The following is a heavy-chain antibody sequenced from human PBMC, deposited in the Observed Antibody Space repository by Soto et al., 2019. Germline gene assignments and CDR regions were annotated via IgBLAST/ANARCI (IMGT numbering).Heavy chain of an antibody. V-gene: IGHV3-74*01. D-gene: IGHD3-22*01. J-gene: IGHJ4*02. Sequence: PGGSLRLSCEASGITFSSNWMHWVRQAPGKGLVWVSRINSDGSTTNYADSVKGRFTISRGNAKSTLYLQMNSPRAEDTAVYYCARDHYDSSGYYSSHFKYWGQGTLVTVSS. CDR2: INSDGSTT. CDR1: GITFSSNW. CDR3: ARDHYDSSGYYSSHFKY.